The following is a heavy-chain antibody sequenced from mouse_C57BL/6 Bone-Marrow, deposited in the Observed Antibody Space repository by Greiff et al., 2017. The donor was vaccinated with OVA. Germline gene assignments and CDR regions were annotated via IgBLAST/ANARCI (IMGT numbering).Heavy chain of an antibody. CDR2: IYPRSGNT. J-gene: IGHJ4*01. Sequence: VKLQESGAELARPGASVKLSCKASGYTFTSYGISWVKQRTGQGLEWIGEIYPRSGNTYYNEKFKGKATLTADKSSSTAYMELRSLTSEDSAVDFCARCDSNLYAMDYWGQGTSVTVSS. CDR3: ARCDSNLYAMDY. V-gene: IGHV1-81*01. CDR1: GYTFTSYG. D-gene: IGHD2-5*01.